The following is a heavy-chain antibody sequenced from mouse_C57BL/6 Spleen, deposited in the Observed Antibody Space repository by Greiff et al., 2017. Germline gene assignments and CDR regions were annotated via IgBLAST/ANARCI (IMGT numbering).Heavy chain of an antibody. Sequence: EVKLQESGPGLVKPSQSLSLTCSVTGYSITSGYYWNWIRQFPGNKLEWMGYISYDGSNNYNPSLKNRISITRDTSKNQFFLKLNSVTTEDTATYYCARGDYYGESAWFAYWGQGTLVTVSA. J-gene: IGHJ3*01. D-gene: IGHD1-2*01. CDR2: ISYDGSN. CDR1: GYSITSGYY. V-gene: IGHV3-6*01. CDR3: ARGDYYGESAWFAY.